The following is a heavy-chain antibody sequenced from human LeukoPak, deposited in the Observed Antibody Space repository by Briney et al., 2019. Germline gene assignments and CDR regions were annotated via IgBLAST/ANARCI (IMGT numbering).Heavy chain of an antibody. CDR1: GFTFSSYA. Sequence: QAGGSLRLSCAASGFTFSSYAMHWVRQAPGKGLEYVSAISTDGGSPYYANSVKGRFTISRDNSKNTLYLQMGSLRAEDTAVYYCAKEKGLWSGPVFSTGGFDPWGQGTLVTVSS. CDR3: AKEKGLWSGPVFSTGGFDP. CDR2: ISTDGGSP. D-gene: IGHD3-3*01. J-gene: IGHJ5*02. V-gene: IGHV3-64*01.